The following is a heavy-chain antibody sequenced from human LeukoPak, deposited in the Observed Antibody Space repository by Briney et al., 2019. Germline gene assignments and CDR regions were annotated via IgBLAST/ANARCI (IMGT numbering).Heavy chain of an antibody. V-gene: IGHV3-53*01. CDR2: IYSGGST. J-gene: IGHJ4*02. CDR1: GFTVSSNY. Sequence: GGSLRLSCVASGFTVSSNYMSWVRQAPGKGLEWVSVIYSGGSTYYADSVKGRFTISRDNSKNTLYLQMNSLRAEDTAVYYCARTAAGTYFDYWGQGTLVTVSS. D-gene: IGHD6-13*01. CDR3: ARTAAGTYFDY.